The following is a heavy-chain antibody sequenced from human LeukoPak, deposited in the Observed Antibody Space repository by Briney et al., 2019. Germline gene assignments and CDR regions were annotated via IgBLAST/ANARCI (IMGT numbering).Heavy chain of an antibody. Sequence: GGSLRLSCTASGIVFSRTAMNWARQSPGRGLEWLSAISGGGERTFYADSVKGRFTLSRDNSKNMVYLQMNSLRADDTAIYYCGKDGGQYSSGPEFDPRGRGALVTVS. CDR1: GIVFSRTA. CDR2: ISGGGERT. V-gene: IGHV3-23*01. J-gene: IGHJ5*02. D-gene: IGHD6-19*01. CDR3: GKDGGQYSSGPEFDP.